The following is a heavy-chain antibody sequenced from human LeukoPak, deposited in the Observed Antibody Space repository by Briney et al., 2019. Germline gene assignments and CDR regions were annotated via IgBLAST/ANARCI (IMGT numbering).Heavy chain of an antibody. Sequence: SETLSLTCTVSGGSISSYYWSWIRQPAGKGLEWIGRIYTSGSTNYNPSLKSRVTMSVDTSKNQFSLKLSSVTAADTAVYYCARVGWEYQLLSGAFDIWGQGTMVTVSS. CDR1: GGSISSYY. D-gene: IGHD2-2*01. CDR2: IYTSGST. J-gene: IGHJ3*02. V-gene: IGHV4-4*07. CDR3: ARVGWEYQLLSGAFDI.